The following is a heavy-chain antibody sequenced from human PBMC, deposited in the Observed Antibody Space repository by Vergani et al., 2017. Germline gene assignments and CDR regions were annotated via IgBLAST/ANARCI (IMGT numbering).Heavy chain of an antibody. D-gene: IGHD5-18*01. CDR3: ARENATGYSYGYYGMDV. CDR1: GGSISSGDYY. CDR2: IYYSGST. V-gene: IGHV4-30-4*08. J-gene: IGHJ6*02. Sequence: QVQLQESGPGLVKPSQTLSLTCTVSGGSISSGDYYWSWIRQPPGKGLEWIGYIYYSGSTYYNPSLKSRVTISVDTSKNQFSLKLSSVTAADTAVYYCARENATGYSYGYYGMDVWGQGTTVTVSS.